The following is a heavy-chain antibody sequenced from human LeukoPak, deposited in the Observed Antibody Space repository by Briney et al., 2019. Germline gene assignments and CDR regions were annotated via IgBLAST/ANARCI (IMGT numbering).Heavy chain of an antibody. J-gene: IGHJ5*02. D-gene: IGHD5-12*01. CDR2: FYNSGST. CDR3: ARWIHDQHYFDR. CDR1: GGSISSYS. V-gene: IGHV4-59*12. Sequence: SETLSLTCIVSGGSISSYSWNWIRQPPGKGLEWIANFYNSGSTNYNPSLKSRVTISVDSSKNQFSLHLNSVTPEDTAVYFCARWIHDQHYFDRWGQGTLVTVSS.